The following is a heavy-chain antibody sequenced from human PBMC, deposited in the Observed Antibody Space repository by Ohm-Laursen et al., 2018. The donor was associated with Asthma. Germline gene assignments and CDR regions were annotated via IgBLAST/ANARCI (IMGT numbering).Heavy chain of an antibody. Sequence: SLRLSCAASGFTFSSYGMHWVRQAPGKGLEWVAVISYDGSNKYYADSVKGRFTISRDNSKNTLYLQMNSLRAEDTAVYYCARERRPIDAFDIWGQGTMVTVSS. D-gene: IGHD3-9*01. CDR2: ISYDGSNK. CDR3: ARERRPIDAFDI. J-gene: IGHJ3*02. V-gene: IGHV3-33*05. CDR1: GFTFSSYG.